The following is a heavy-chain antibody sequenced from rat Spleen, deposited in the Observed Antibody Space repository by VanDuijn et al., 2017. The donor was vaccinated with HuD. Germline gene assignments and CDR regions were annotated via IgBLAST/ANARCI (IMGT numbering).Heavy chain of an antibody. V-gene: IGHV5-25*01. CDR3: ARHHYGGYPHWFAY. Sequence: EVQLVESGGGLVQPGRSLKLSCAASGFTFSSFAMAWVRQAPKKGLEWVATITSGGSNTYYPDSVKGRFTISRDNAKSTLYLQMDSLRSEDTATYYCARHHYGGYPHWFAYWGQGTLVTVSS. CDR1: GFTFSSFA. CDR2: ITSGGSNT. D-gene: IGHD1-11*01. J-gene: IGHJ3*01.